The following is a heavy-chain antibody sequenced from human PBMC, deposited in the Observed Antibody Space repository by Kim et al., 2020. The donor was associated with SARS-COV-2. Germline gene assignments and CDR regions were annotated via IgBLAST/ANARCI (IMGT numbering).Heavy chain of an antibody. V-gene: IGHV3-30*07. CDR3: ARDEGDYYDSSGYDGMDV. D-gene: IGHD3-22*01. Sequence: VKGRFTNSRDNSKNMLYLQMNSLRADDTAVYYCARDEGDYYDSSGYDGMDVWGQGTTVTVSS. J-gene: IGHJ6*02.